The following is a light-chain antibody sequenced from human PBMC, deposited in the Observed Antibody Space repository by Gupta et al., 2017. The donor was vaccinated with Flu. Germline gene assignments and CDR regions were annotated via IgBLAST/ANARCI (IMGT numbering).Light chain of an antibody. CDR1: EDIYGK. V-gene: IGKV1-12*01. J-gene: IGKJ4*01. CDR3: QQADSFPIT. CDR2: PAS. Sequence: DIQMTQSPSSVSASVGDRVTVTCRASEDIYGKLGWYQQKPGKAPKLLIYPASTLQGGVPSRFSGSGSETEFTLTITSLQPEDAATYYCQQADSFPITFGGGSKVEIK.